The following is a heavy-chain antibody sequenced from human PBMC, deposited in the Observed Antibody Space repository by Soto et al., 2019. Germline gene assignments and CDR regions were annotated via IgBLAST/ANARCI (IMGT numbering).Heavy chain of an antibody. CDR3: ARGLSGYYGFDY. J-gene: IGHJ4*02. CDR2: IKGDGTNT. V-gene: IGHV3-74*01. Sequence: VQLVESGGGLVQFGGSLRLSCAASGFTFSSYWMHWVRQVPGKGLVWVSRIKGDGTNTGYADSVKGRFTISRDNVKNTLYLQMNSLRAEDTAVYYCARGLSGYYGFDYWGQGTLVTVCS. CDR1: GFTFSSYW. D-gene: IGHD5-12*01.